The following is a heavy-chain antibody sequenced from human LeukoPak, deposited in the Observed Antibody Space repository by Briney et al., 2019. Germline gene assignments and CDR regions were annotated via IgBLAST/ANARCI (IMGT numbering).Heavy chain of an antibody. D-gene: IGHD5-18*01. CDR1: GYTFTDYY. CDR3: AKNRRERGYTYGYYFDY. Sequence: ASVKVSCKASGYTFTDYYMHWVRQAPGQGLEWMGWINPNSGGTNYAQNFQGRVTMSRDTSINTAYMELSKLRSDDTAVYYCAKNRRERGYTYGYYFDYWGQGTLVTVSS. J-gene: IGHJ4*02. V-gene: IGHV1-2*02. CDR2: INPNSGGT.